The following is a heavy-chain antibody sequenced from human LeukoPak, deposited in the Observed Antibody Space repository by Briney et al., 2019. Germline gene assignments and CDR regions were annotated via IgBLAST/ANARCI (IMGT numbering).Heavy chain of an antibody. CDR2: IKQDGSEK. Sequence: PGGSLRLSCAASGFTFNSYWMSWVRQAPGKGLEWVANIKQDGSEKYYVDSVKGRFTISRDNAKNSLYLQMNSLRAEDTAVYYCARDLSIAAAGYYCYYMDVWGKGTTVTVSS. V-gene: IGHV3-7*01. CDR3: ARDLSIAAAGYYCYYMDV. D-gene: IGHD6-13*01. CDR1: GFTFNSYW. J-gene: IGHJ6*03.